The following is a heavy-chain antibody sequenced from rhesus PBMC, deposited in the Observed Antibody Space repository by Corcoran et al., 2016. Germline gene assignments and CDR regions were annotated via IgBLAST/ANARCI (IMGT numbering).Heavy chain of an antibody. CDR3: AKGAGFVYPTP. CDR2: SDGETGTN. J-gene: IGHJ4*01. CDR1: GASINNNW. V-gene: IGHV4-80*01. Sequence: QVQLQESGPGLVKPSETLSLTCTVSGASINNNWGSWFRQPPGKGLEWIGESDGETGTNNYNPALRSRVTISKDAAKNQFSLKLNSLTAADTAVYYGAKGAGFVYPTPWGQGVLVTVSS. D-gene: IGHD1-1*01.